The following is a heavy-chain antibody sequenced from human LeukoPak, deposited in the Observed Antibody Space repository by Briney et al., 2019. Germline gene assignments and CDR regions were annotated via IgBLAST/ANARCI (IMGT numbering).Heavy chain of an antibody. CDR3: ASVTPRAHYDSSGYYDY. Sequence: PGGSLRLSCAASGFTVSSNYMSWVRQAPGKGLEWVSVIYSGGSTYYADSVKGRFTISRDNSKNTLYLQMNSLRAEDTAVYYCASVTPRAHYDSSGYYDYWGQGTLVTVSS. D-gene: IGHD3-22*01. CDR2: IYSGGST. V-gene: IGHV3-66*01. CDR1: GFTVSSNY. J-gene: IGHJ4*02.